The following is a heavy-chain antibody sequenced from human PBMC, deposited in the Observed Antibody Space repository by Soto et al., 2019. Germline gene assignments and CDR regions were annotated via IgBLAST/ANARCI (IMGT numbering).Heavy chain of an antibody. CDR2: ISKNGIDI. Sequence: EVQLVESGGGLVQPGGSLRLSCAASGFSFSTYEMNWVRQAPGKGLEWVSYISKNGIDIYYADSVKGRFTISRDNDNKSLFLQMNSLRAEDTAVYYCAPRKSGSFNMGAFDTWGQGTMVPVSS. D-gene: IGHD3-10*01. CDR1: GFSFSTYE. J-gene: IGHJ3*02. V-gene: IGHV3-48*03. CDR3: APRKSGSFNMGAFDT.